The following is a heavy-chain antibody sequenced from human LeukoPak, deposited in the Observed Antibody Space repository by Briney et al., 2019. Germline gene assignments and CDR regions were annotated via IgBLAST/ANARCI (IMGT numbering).Heavy chain of an antibody. V-gene: IGHV3-23*01. J-gene: IGHJ5*02. CDR3: AKDGAQYSSGPECDP. D-gene: IGHD6-19*01. CDR2: ISHDGMNT. Sequence: GGSLRLSCAASGLHFSGTAMSWVRQAPGKGLKWVSGISHDGMNTYYADSVKGRFTISRDNSKKTVSLEMSSLTAADTGVYYCAKDGAQYSSGPECDPRGQGALVTVSP. CDR1: GLHFSGTA.